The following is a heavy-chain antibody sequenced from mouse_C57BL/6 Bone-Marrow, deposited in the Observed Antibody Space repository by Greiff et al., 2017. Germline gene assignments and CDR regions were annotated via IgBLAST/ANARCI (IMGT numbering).Heavy chain of an antibody. CDR2: INPNNGGT. V-gene: IGHV1-26*01. CDR1: GYTFTDYY. Sequence: EVQLQQSGPELVKPGASVKISCKASGYTFTDYYMNWVKQSHGKSLEWIGDINPNNGGTSYNQKFKGKATLTVDKSSSTASMELRSLTSEDSAVYYCARWPFYYAMDYWGQGTSVTVSS. CDR3: ARWPFYYAMDY. J-gene: IGHJ4*01.